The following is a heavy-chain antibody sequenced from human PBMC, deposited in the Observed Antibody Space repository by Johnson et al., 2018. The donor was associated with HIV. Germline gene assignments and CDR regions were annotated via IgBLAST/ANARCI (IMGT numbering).Heavy chain of an antibody. V-gene: IGHV3-30*02. J-gene: IGHJ3*02. CDR2: IRYDGSNK. Sequence: VQLVESGGGVVQPGGSLRLSCAASGFTFSSYGMHWVRQAPGKGLEWVAFIRYDGSNKYYADSVKGRFTISRDNSKNTLYLQMNSLRAEDTAVYYCAKGHSSGYPKDAFDIWGRGTIVTVSS. D-gene: IGHD3-22*01. CDR3: AKGHSSGYPKDAFDI. CDR1: GFTFSSYG.